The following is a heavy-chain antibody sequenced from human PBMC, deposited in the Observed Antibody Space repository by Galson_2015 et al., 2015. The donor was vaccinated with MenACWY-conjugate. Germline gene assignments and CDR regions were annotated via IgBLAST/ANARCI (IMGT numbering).Heavy chain of an antibody. D-gene: IGHD5-24*01. J-gene: IGHJ4*02. Sequence: SLRLSCAASGFTFSSYAMHWVRQAPGKGLEWVAVISYDGSNKYYADSVKGRFTISRDNSKNTLYLQMSSLRAEDTAVYYCVKGTGVGGYNLNYFDYWGQGTLVTVSS. CDR3: VKGTGVGGYNLNYFDY. CDR2: ISYDGSNK. CDR1: GFTFSSYA. V-gene: IGHV3-30*04.